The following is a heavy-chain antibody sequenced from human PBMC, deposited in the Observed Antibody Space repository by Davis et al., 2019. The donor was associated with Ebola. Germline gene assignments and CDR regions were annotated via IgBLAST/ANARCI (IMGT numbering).Heavy chain of an antibody. CDR1: GGSISSSSYY. V-gene: IGHV4-39*01. Sequence: SETLSLTCTVSGGSISSSSYYWGWIRQPPGKGLEWIGSIYYSGSTYYNPSLKSRVTISVDTSKNQFSLKLSSVTAADTAVYYCARHYVKRENGMDVWGQGTTVTVSS. CDR3: ARHYVKRENGMDV. CDR2: IYYSGST. D-gene: IGHD3-10*02. J-gene: IGHJ6*02.